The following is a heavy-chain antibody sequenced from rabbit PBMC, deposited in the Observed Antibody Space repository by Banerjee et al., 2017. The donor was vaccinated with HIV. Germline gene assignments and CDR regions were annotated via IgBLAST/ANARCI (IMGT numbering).Heavy chain of an antibody. D-gene: IGHD1-1*01. CDR2: IYVGSGST. CDR1: GFDFSSYW. J-gene: IGHJ4*01. V-gene: IGHV1S45*01. Sequence: QEQLKETGGGLVQPGGSLTLSCKGSGFDFSSYWMSWVRQAPGKGLEWIGDIYVGSGSTWYASWAKGRFTIAKTSSTTVTLQMTSLTAADTATYFCARPSSGYYYFSLWGPGTLVTVS. CDR3: ARPSSGYYYFSL.